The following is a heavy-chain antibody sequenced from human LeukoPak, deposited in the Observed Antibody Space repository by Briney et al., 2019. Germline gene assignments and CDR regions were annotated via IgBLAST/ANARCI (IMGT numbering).Heavy chain of an antibody. J-gene: IGHJ4*02. CDR1: GGSISSSSYY. V-gene: IGHV4-39*01. Sequence: SETLSLTCTVSGGSISSSSYYWGWIRQPPGKGLEWIGSTYYSGSTYYNPSLKSRVTISVDTSKNQFSLKLSSVTAADTAVYYCATPRSGYSQFDYWGQGTLVTVSS. D-gene: IGHD3-3*01. CDR2: TYYSGST. CDR3: ATPRSGYSQFDY.